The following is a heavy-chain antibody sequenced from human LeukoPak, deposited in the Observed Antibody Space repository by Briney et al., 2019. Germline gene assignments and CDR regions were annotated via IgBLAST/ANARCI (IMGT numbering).Heavy chain of an antibody. V-gene: IGHV3-23*01. D-gene: IGHD2-2*01. CDR3: AKGSWDIVVVPDVMVDY. J-gene: IGHJ4*02. Sequence: GGSLRLSCAASGFTFSNYGMSWVRQAPGKGLEWVSAISGSGGSTYYADSVKGRFTISRDNSKNTLYLQMNSLRAEDTAVYYCAKGSWDIVVVPDVMVDYWGQGTLVTVSS. CDR2: ISGSGGST. CDR1: GFTFSNYG.